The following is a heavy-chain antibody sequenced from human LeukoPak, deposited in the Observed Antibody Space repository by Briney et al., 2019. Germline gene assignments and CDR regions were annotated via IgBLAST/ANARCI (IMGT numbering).Heavy chain of an antibody. CDR2: INPNSGGT. Sequence: ASVKVSCKASGCTFTGYYMHWVRQAPGQGLEWMGWINPNSGGTNYAQKLQGRVTITADKSTSTAYMELSSLRSEDTAVYYCASMPGYSSGLFEDWGQGTLVTVSS. J-gene: IGHJ4*02. V-gene: IGHV1-2*02. CDR3: ASMPGYSSGLFED. D-gene: IGHD6-19*01. CDR1: GCTFTGYY.